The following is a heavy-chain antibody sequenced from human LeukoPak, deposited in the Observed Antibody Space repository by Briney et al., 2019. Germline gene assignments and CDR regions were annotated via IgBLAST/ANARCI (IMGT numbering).Heavy chain of an antibody. V-gene: IGHV4-39*07. CDR2: IYYSGST. D-gene: IGHD3-10*01. Sequence: PSETLSLTCTVSGGSISSSSYYWGWIRQPPGTGLEWIGSIYYSGSTYYNPSLKSRVTISVDTSKNQFSLKLSSVTAADTAVYYCARQWFGELSLWGQGTLVTVSS. CDR3: ARQWFGELSL. J-gene: IGHJ4*02. CDR1: GGSISSSSYY.